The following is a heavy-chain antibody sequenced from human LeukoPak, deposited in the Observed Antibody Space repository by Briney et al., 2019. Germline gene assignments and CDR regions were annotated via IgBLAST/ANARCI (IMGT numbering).Heavy chain of an antibody. J-gene: IGHJ4*02. CDR2: IKQDGSEK. CDR1: GFTFSSYW. Sequence: GGSLRLSCAASGFTFSSYWMSWVRQAPGKGLEWVANIKQDGSEKYYVDSVKGRFTISRDNAKNSLYLQMNSLRAEDTAVYYCARDRYGGYSHFDYWGQGTLVTVSS. D-gene: IGHD3-22*01. CDR3: ARDRYGGYSHFDY. V-gene: IGHV3-7*03.